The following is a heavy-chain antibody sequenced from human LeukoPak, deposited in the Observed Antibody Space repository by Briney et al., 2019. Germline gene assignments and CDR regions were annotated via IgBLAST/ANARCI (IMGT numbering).Heavy chain of an antibody. J-gene: IGHJ4*02. V-gene: IGHV1-2*02. CDR3: ARVIAAASTRLDY. CDR2: INPNSGGT. D-gene: IGHD6-13*01. Sequence: ASVRVSCKASGYTFTGYHMHWVRQAPGQGLEWMAWINPNSGGTNYAQKFQGRVTMTRDTSISTAYMELSRLRSDDTAMYYCARVIAAASTRLDYWGQGTLVTVSS. CDR1: GYTFTGYH.